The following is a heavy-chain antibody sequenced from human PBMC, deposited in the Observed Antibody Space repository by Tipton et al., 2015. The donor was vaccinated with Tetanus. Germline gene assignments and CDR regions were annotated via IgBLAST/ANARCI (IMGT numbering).Heavy chain of an antibody. D-gene: IGHD5-24*01. CDR3: ARGRTRDGYHSVALDI. V-gene: IGHV1-69*01. Sequence: QLVQSGAEVKKPGSSVTVSCKASGGTFSSYAISWVRPAPGQGLVWRGGIIPIFGTANYAQKFQGKATITADESTSTAYKELSSRRCEETAVSYRARGRTRDGYHSVALDIGRRGTMVTGSS. CDR2: IIPIFGTA. CDR1: GGTFSSYA. J-gene: IGHJ3*02.